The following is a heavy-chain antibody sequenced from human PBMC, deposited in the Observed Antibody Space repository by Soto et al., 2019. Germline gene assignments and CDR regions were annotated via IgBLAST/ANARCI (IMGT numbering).Heavy chain of an antibody. CDR3: ARSLFIAATDTEPFDS. Sequence: GGSLRLSCTASGFTFSSYAMSWVRQAPGKGLEWVSAISGGGNDRFYADSVKGRFTISRDNSKNTLYLHMNSLRAEDTAVHYCARSLFIAATDTEPFDSWGQGTLVTVSS. D-gene: IGHD6-13*01. V-gene: IGHV3-23*01. CDR1: GFTFSSYA. J-gene: IGHJ4*02. CDR2: ISGGGNDR.